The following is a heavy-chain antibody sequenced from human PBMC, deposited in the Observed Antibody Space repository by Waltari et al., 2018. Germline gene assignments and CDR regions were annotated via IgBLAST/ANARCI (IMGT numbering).Heavy chain of an antibody. CDR1: GGSISSSSYY. CDR2: IYYSGST. CDR3: ARDIAARAPDAFDI. J-gene: IGHJ3*02. D-gene: IGHD6-6*01. Sequence: QLQLQESGPGLVKPSETLSLTCTVSGGSISSSSYYWGWIRQPPGKGLEWIGSIYYSGSTYYNPSLKSRVTISVDTSKNQFSLKLSSVTAADTAVYYCARDIAARAPDAFDIWGQGTMVTVSS. V-gene: IGHV4-39*07.